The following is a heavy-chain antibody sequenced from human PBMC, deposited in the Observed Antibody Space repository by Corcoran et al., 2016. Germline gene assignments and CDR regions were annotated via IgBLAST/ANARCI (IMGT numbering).Heavy chain of an antibody. CDR1: GFTFSSYW. J-gene: IGHJ6*02. D-gene: IGHD2-8*02. CDR2: IKQDGSEK. V-gene: IGHV3-7*01. Sequence: EVQLVESGGGLVQPGGSLRLSCAASGFTFSSYWMSWVRQAPGKGLEWVANIKQDGSEKYYVDSVKGRFTISRDNAKNSLYLQMNSLRAEDTAVYYCAREGGISRGGHGMDVWGQGTTVTVSS. CDR3: AREGGISRGGHGMDV.